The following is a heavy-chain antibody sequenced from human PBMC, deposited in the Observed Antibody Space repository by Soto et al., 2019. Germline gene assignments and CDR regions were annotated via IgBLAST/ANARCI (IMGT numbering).Heavy chain of an antibody. D-gene: IGHD3-22*01. CDR3: ARGQYYYDSSGYPGY. Sequence: GGSLRLSCAASGFTFSSYDMHWVRQAPGKGLEWVAVISYDGSNKYYADSVKDRFTISRDNSKNTLYLQMNSLRAEDTAVYYCARGQYYYDSSGYPGYWGQGTLVTVSS. V-gene: IGHV3-30*03. CDR2: ISYDGSNK. J-gene: IGHJ4*02. CDR1: GFTFSSYD.